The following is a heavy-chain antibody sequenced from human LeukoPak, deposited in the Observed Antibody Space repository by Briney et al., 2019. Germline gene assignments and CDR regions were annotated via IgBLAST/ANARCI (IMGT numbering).Heavy chain of an antibody. J-gene: IGHJ4*02. CDR3: ASGITMIVVAH. V-gene: IGHV4-38-2*01. CDR2: IYHSGTT. Sequence: SETLSLTCAVSGYSISSGYYWGWIRQPPGKGLEWIGYIYHSGTTYYNPSLKSRVTMSVDTSKNQFSLKLSSVTAADTAVYYCASGITMIVVAHWGRGILVTVSS. CDR1: GYSISSGYY. D-gene: IGHD3-22*01.